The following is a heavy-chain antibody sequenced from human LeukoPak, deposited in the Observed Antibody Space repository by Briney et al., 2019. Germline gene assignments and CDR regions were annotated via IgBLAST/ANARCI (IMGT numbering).Heavy chain of an antibody. Sequence: SLRLSFSTSGFTFGDYALHLVRETPGKGLEWVSGISWNSGSKGYADFVKGRFTISRDNAKNSLYLQMNSLRAEDTAVYYCARGQVGSDYWGQGTLVTVSS. D-gene: IGHD1-26*01. V-gene: IGHV3-9*01. CDR1: GFTFGDYA. J-gene: IGHJ4*02. CDR2: ISWNSGSK. CDR3: ARGQVGSDY.